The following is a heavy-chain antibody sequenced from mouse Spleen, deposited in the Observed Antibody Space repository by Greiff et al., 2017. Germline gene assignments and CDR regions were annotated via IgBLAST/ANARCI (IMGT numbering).Heavy chain of an antibody. CDR1: GYTFTDYY. CDR3: ARKGGGAMGY. CDR2: INPNNGGT. J-gene: IGHJ4*01. Sequence: EVQLQQSGPELVKPGASVKISCKASGYTFTDYYMNWVKQSHGKSLEWIGDINPNNGGTSYNQKFKGKATLTVDKSSSTAYMELRSLTSEDSAVYYCARKGGGAMGYWGQRNSVPGSS. V-gene: IGHV1-26*01.